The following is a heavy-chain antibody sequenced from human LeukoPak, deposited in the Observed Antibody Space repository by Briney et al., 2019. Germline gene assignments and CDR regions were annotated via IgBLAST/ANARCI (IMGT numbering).Heavy chain of an antibody. CDR1: GYTFTGYY. J-gene: IGHJ3*02. CDR2: INPNSGGT. D-gene: IGHD1-26*01. CDR3: ARNQGALNDAFDI. V-gene: IGHV1-2*02. Sequence: ASVKASCKASGYTFTGYYMHWVRQAPGQGLEWMGWINPNSGGTNYAQKFQGRVTMTRDTSISTAYMELSRLRSDDTAVYYCARNQGALNDAFDIWGQGTMVTVSS.